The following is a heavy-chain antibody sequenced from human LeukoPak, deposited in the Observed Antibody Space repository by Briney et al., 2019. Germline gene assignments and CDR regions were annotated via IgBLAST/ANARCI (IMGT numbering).Heavy chain of an antibody. CDR1: GFTFSSYA. Sequence: GGSLSLTCAASGFTFSSYAVSWVRQAPGKGLEWVSSISGSGGSTYSADSVKGRFTISRDNSKNTLYLQMNSLRAEDTALYYCAKDRSCTNDICHGDFDYWGQRPGVTVSS. CDR3: AKDRSCTNDICHGDFDY. D-gene: IGHD2-8*01. V-gene: IGHV3-23*01. J-gene: IGHJ4*02. CDR2: ISGSGGST.